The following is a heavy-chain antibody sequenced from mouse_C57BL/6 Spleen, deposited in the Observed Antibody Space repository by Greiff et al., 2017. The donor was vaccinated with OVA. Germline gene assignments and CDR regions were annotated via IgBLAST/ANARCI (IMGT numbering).Heavy chain of an antibody. Sequence: QVQLKESGPELVKPGASVKISCKASGYSFTSYYIHWVKQRPGQGLEWIGWIYPGSGNTKYNEKFKGKATLTADTSSSTAYMQLSSLTSEDSAVYYCARDYYGSSDYWGQGTTLTVSS. CDR2: IYPGSGNT. CDR1: GYSFTSYY. D-gene: IGHD1-1*01. CDR3: ARDYYGSSDY. V-gene: IGHV1-66*01. J-gene: IGHJ2*01.